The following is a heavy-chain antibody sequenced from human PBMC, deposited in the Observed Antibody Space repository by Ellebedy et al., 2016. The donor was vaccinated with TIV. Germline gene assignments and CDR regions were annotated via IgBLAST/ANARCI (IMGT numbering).Heavy chain of an antibody. CDR3: ARSGDYWASWFDP. J-gene: IGHJ5*02. CDR2: LSSNEKTT. Sequence: GGSLRLSCAASGLTFSYYGMHWVRQAPGKGLEWVAVLSSNEKTTYYADSVKGRFTVSRDNSKNTFYLQMNSLRGEDTGVYHCARSGDYWASWFDPWGQGTLVTVSS. V-gene: IGHV3-30*03. D-gene: IGHD3-10*01. CDR1: GLTFSYYG.